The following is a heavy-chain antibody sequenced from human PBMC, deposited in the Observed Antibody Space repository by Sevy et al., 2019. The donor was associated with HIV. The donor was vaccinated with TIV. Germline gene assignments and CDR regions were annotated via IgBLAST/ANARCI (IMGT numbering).Heavy chain of an antibody. Sequence: GGSLRLSCAATGFTFSNYAMHWVRQTPGKGLEWVAIIWSDGRFENHGDSVKGRFTISRDNSKNTLYLQMNYVRVEDTAVYYCARGGYYYDNAAYYALDSWGQGTLVTVSS. CDR2: IWSDGRFE. V-gene: IGHV3-33*01. D-gene: IGHD3-22*01. CDR3: ARGGYYYDNAAYYALDS. J-gene: IGHJ4*02. CDR1: GFTFSNYA.